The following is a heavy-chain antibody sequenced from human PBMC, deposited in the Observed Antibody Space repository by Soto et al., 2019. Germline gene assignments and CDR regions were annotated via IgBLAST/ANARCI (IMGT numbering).Heavy chain of an antibody. D-gene: IGHD3-22*01. CDR2: INPSGGST. CDR1: QYNFTNYC. Sequence: QVQLVQSGAESKTPGASVKVSCKASQYNFTNYCVHWVRQAPGQGLEWMGVINPSGGSTKYAQRFRGRVTMTRDTSTNTVYMDLRSLRPEDTAVYFCARALYDTDSVPVGAKSRYYVMDVWGRGTTVTVSS. J-gene: IGHJ6*02. CDR3: ARALYDTDSVPVGAKSRYYVMDV. V-gene: IGHV1-46*01.